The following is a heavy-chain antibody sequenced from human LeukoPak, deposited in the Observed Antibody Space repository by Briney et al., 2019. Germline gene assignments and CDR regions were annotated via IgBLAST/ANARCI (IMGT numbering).Heavy chain of an antibody. CDR2: IYYSGST. CDR1: GGSISSGGYS. CDR3: AREFLGYFDY. Sequence: PSETLSLTCAVSGGSISSGGYSWSWIRQPPGKGLEWIGYIYYSGSTYYNPSLKSRVTISVDTSKNQFSLKLSSVTAADTAVYHCAREFLGYFDYWGQGTLVTVSS. V-gene: IGHV4-30-4*07. J-gene: IGHJ4*02. D-gene: IGHD3-3*01.